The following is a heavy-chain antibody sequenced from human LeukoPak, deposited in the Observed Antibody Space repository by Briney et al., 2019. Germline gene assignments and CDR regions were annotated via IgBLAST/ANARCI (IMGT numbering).Heavy chain of an antibody. CDR1: GFTFSSYW. D-gene: IGHD3-10*01. V-gene: IGHV3-7*01. Sequence: PGGSLRLSCAASGFTFSSYWMSWVRQAPGKGLEGVANIKQDESEKYYVDSVKGRLTISRDNPKNSLYLQMNSLRAEDTDVYYCARDPSKPSPLLVHGRAYFDYWGQGTLVTVSS. CDR3: ARDPSKPSPLLVHGRAYFDY. CDR2: IKQDESEK. J-gene: IGHJ4*02.